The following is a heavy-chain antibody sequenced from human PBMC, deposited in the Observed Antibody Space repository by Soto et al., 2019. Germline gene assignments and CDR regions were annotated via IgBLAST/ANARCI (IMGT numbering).Heavy chain of an antibody. J-gene: IGHJ4*02. CDR1: GFTFSSYG. Sequence: SGGSLRLSCAASGFTFSSYGMHWVRQAPGKGLEWVAVIWYDGSNKYYADSVKGRFTISRDNSKNTLYLQMNSLRAEETAVYYCEREGPSGRYDYWGQGTLVTVS. CDR2: IWYDGSNK. V-gene: IGHV3-33*01. D-gene: IGHD1-26*01. CDR3: EREGPSGRYDY.